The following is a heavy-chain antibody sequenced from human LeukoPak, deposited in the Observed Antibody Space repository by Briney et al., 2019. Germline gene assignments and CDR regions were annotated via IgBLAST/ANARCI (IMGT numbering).Heavy chain of an antibody. D-gene: IGHD1-20*01. CDR1: GGTFSSYA. Sequence: SVKVSCKASGGTFSSYAISWVRQAPGQGLEWMGGIIPIFGTANYAQKFQGRVTITTDESTSTAYMELSSLRSEDTAVYYCARGEDNWKPGAFDIWGQGTMVTVSS. CDR3: ARGEDNWKPGAFDI. CDR2: IIPIFGTA. J-gene: IGHJ3*02. V-gene: IGHV1-69*05.